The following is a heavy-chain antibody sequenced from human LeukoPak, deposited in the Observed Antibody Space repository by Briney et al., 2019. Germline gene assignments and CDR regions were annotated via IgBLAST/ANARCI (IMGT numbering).Heavy chain of an antibody. CDR3: ARDRTHFDY. CDR1: GGSISSYY. J-gene: IGHJ4*02. CDR2: IYYSGST. Sequence: PSETLSLTCTVSGGSISSYYWSWIRQPPGKGLEWIGYIYYSGSTNYNPSLKSRVTISEDTSKNQFSLRLSSVTAADTAVYYCARDRTHFDYWGQGTLVTVSS. V-gene: IGHV4-59*01.